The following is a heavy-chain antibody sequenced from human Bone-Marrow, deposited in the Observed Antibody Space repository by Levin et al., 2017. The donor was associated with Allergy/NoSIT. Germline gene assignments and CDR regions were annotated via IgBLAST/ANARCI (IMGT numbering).Heavy chain of an antibody. V-gene: IGHV3-15*01. D-gene: IGHD2/OR15-2a*01. J-gene: IGHJ4*02. CDR1: GFTFKNAW. CDR3: TADEPGNSSLIDY. CDR2: IKSKSNGGTA. Sequence: PGGSLRLSCAASGFTFKNAWMGWVRQAPGKGLEWIGNIKSKSNGGTADYAAPVKGRFAISRDDSENKVYLQMNNLKTEDTAKYYCTADEPGNSSLIDYWGQGTLVTVSS.